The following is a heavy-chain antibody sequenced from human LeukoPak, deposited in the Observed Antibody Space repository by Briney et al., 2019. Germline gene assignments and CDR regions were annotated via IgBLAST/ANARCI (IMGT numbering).Heavy chain of an antibody. V-gene: IGHV1-69*06. CDR3: ARAARYFDWLLYEDY. CDR2: IIPIFGTA. D-gene: IGHD3-9*01. Sequence: SVKVSCKASGGTFSSYAISWERQAPGQGLEWMGGIIPIFGTANYAQKFQGRVTITADKSTSTAYMELSSLRSEDTAVYYCARAARYFDWLLYEDYWGQGTLVTDSS. CDR1: GGTFSSYA. J-gene: IGHJ4*02.